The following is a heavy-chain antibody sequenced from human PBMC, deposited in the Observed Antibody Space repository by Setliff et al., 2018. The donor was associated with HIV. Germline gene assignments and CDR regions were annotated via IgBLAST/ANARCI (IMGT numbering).Heavy chain of an antibody. CDR3: TRDRRGSSSWSGYNGGFDY. CDR1: GFTFTNAW. Sequence: GGSLRLSCVVSGFTFTNAWMNWVRQAPGKGLEWVGFVRSKPNGGTTDYAASVKGRFTISRDDAKTIAYLHMNSLTTDDTAVYFCTRDRRGSSSWSGYNGGFDYWGQGTLVTVSS. D-gene: IGHD3-3*01. CDR2: VRSKPNGGTT. J-gene: IGHJ4*02. V-gene: IGHV3-49*04.